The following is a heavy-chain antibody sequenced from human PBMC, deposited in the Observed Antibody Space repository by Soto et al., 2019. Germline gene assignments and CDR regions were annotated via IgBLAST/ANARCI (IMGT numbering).Heavy chain of an antibody. V-gene: IGHV4-61*01. CDR2: IYYSGST. J-gene: IGHJ4*02. Sequence: PSETLSLTCTVSGGSVSSGSYYWSWIRQPPGKGLEWIGYIYYSGSTNYNPSLKSRVTISVDTSKNQFSLKLSSVTAADTAVYYCARVDSGSYYRYFDYWGQGTLVTVSS. CDR1: GGSVSSGSYY. D-gene: IGHD1-26*01. CDR3: ARVDSGSYYRYFDY.